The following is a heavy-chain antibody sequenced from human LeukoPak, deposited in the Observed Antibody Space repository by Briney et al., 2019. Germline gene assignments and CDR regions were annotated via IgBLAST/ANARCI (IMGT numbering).Heavy chain of an antibody. J-gene: IGHJ6*02. D-gene: IGHD4-17*01. V-gene: IGHV1-18*01. CDR1: GYTFTSYG. CDR3: ARGDDYGDSLYYYYYGMDV. Sequence: ASVKVSCKASGYTFTSYGISWVRQAPGQGLEWMGWISAYNGNTNYAQKLQGRVTMTTDTSTSTAYMELRSLRSDDTAVYYCARGDDYGDSLYYYYYGMDVWGQGTTVTVSS. CDR2: ISAYNGNT.